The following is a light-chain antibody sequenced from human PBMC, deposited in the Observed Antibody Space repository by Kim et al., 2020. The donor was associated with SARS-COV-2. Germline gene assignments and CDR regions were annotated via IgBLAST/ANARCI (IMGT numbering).Light chain of an antibody. Sequence: ALGQKGRNTCQGDSLRSYYASWYQQKPGQAPVLVIYGKNNRPSGIPDRFSGSSSGNTASLTITGAQAEDEADYYCNSRDSSGNHWVFGGGTQLTVL. CDR3: NSRDSSGNHWV. CDR1: SLRSYY. J-gene: IGLJ3*02. V-gene: IGLV3-19*01. CDR2: GKN.